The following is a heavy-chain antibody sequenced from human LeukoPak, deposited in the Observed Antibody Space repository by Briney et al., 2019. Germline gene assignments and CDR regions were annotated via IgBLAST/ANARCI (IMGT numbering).Heavy chain of an antibody. Sequence: ASVKVSCKASGYAFTSYYMHWVRQAPGQGLEWMGIINPSGGSTSYAQKFQGRVTMTRDTSTSTVYMELSSLRSEDTAVYYCARRYSSGWPFDYWGQGTLVTVSS. V-gene: IGHV1-46*01. CDR1: GYAFTSYY. CDR2: INPSGGST. CDR3: ARRYSSGWPFDY. D-gene: IGHD6-19*01. J-gene: IGHJ4*02.